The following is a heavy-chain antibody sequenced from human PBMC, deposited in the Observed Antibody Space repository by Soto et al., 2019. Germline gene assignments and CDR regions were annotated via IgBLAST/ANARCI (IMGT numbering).Heavy chain of an antibody. Sequence: QVKLEQSAADVRKPGASMKVSCQASGYTFTDSHIHWIRQAPGHGLQWMGWIDRDSSGTEYSQLLQSRGNLTRDTSTKTDFLGLSGLTSDDTAVYYCARDPTSKCSESYFDHWGKGTLVTVSS. D-gene: IGHD2-15*01. CDR3: ARDPTSKCSESYFDH. CDR1: GYTFTDSH. CDR2: IDRDSSGT. J-gene: IGHJ4*03. V-gene: IGHV1-2*02.